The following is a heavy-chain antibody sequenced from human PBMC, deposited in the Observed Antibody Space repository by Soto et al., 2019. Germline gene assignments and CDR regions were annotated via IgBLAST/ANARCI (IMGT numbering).Heavy chain of an antibody. V-gene: IGHV4-34*01. CDR3: ARGRGEFDA. J-gene: IGHJ5*02. Sequence: PSVTLSLSCGVEGAARVDIGCHRLRQPPGKGLEWIGEINHSGNTNYNPSLRSRVTISMDTSKNQLSLNLRSVSAAYTAVYYCARGRGEFDACAQATPGTVPS. CDR2: INHSGNT. D-gene: IGHD2-21*01. CDR1: GAARVDIG.